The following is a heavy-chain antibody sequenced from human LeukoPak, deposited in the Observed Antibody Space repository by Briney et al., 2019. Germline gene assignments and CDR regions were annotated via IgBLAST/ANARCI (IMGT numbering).Heavy chain of an antibody. V-gene: IGHV4-59*12. Sequence: SETLSLTCTVSGGSISSYYWSWIRQPPGKGLEWIGYIYYSGSTNYNPSLKSRVTISVDKSKNQFSLKLSSVTAADTAVYYCARVVVVAAHAKDFDYWGQGTLVTVSS. CDR2: IYYSGST. D-gene: IGHD2-15*01. CDR3: ARVVVVAAHAKDFDY. CDR1: GGSISSYY. J-gene: IGHJ4*02.